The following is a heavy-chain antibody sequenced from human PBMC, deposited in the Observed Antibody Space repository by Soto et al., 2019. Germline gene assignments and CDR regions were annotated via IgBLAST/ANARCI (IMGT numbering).Heavy chain of an antibody. CDR2: ISSSSSYT. J-gene: IGHJ6*02. V-gene: IGHV3-11*06. CDR3: ARDSGIAAGYYYYGMDV. D-gene: IGHD6-13*01. Sequence: GGSLRLSCAASGFTFSDYYMSWIRQAPGKGLEWVSYISSSSSYTNYADSVKGRFTISRDNAKNSLYLQMNSLRAEDTAVYYCARDSGIAAGYYYYGMDVLGQGTTVTVSS. CDR1: GFTFSDYY.